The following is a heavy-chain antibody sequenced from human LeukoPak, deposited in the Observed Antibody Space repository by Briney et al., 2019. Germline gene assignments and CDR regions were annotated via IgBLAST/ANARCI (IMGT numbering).Heavy chain of an antibody. J-gene: IGHJ5*02. CDR1: GYSISTGYY. CDR3: ARPVSGIAVAGTRFDP. D-gene: IGHD6-19*01. CDR2: FYHGGST. V-gene: IGHV4-38-2*02. Sequence: PSETLSLTCTVSGYSISTGYYWDWIRQPPGKGLEWIGTFYHGGSTYYNPSLKSRVTISVDTSKNQFSLKLSSVTAADTAVYYCARPVSGIAVAGTRFDPWGQGTLVTVSS.